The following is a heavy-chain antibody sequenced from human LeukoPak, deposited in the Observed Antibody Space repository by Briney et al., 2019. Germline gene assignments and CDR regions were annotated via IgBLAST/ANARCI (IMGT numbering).Heavy chain of an antibody. V-gene: IGHV3-7*04. CDR1: GFTFSSYG. D-gene: IGHD5-24*01. Sequence: GGSLRLSCAASGFTFSSYGMHWVRQAPGKGLEWVANIKQDGSKKSYVDSVKGRFTISRDNAKNSLYLQMNSLRAEDTAIYYCTRVGYIDEGIDYWGQGTLVTVSS. CDR3: TRVGYIDEGIDY. J-gene: IGHJ4*02. CDR2: IKQDGSKK.